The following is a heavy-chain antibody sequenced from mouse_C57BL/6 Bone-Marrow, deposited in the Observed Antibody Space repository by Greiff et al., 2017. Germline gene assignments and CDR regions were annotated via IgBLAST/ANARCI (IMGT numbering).Heavy chain of an antibody. Sequence: QVQLQQPGAELVMPGASVKLSCKASGYTFTSYWMHWVKQRPGQGLEWIGEIDPSDSYTNYNQKFKGKATLTVDKSSSTAYMQLSSLTSEDSAVYYCARSGDYDWFAYWGQVTLVTVSA. CDR1: GYTFTSYW. CDR3: ARSGDYDWFAY. D-gene: IGHD2-4*01. J-gene: IGHJ3*01. CDR2: IDPSDSYT. V-gene: IGHV1-69*01.